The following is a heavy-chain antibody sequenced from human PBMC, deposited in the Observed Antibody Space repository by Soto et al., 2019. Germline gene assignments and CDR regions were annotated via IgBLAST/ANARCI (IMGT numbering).Heavy chain of an antibody. D-gene: IGHD3-3*01. Sequence: GGSLRLSCAASGFTFSDYYMSWIRQAPGKGLEWVSYISSSGSTIYYADSVKGRFTISRDNAKNSLYLQMSSLRAEDTAVYYCARVVETRRFYDFWSGYLYWGQGTLVTVSS. CDR3: ARVVETRRFYDFWSGYLY. V-gene: IGHV3-11*01. CDR2: ISSSGSTI. J-gene: IGHJ4*02. CDR1: GFTFSDYY.